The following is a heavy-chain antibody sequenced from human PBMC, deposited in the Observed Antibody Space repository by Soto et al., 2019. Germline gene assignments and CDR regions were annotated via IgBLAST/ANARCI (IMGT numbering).Heavy chain of an antibody. V-gene: IGHV4-59*01. J-gene: IGHJ4*02. Sequence: SETLSLTCTVAGGSISSYYWSWIRQPPGKGLEWIGYIYYSGSTNYNPSLKSRVTISVDTSKNQFSLKLSSVTAADTAVYYCAREAHYYGSGSYFAYFDYWGQGTLVTVSS. CDR2: IYYSGST. D-gene: IGHD3-10*01. CDR1: GGSISSYY. CDR3: AREAHYYGSGSYFAYFDY.